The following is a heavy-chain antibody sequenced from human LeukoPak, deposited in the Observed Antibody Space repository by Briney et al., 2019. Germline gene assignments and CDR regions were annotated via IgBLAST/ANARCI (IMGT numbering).Heavy chain of an antibody. CDR3: ARTGEEMATITSFDY. D-gene: IGHD5-24*01. CDR2: ISSSSRTI. J-gene: IGHJ4*02. Sequence: SLSLSCAVSGCTFSSYGMNWVRQAPGQGQGLVSFISSSSRTIYYADSVKGRFTISRDNAKNSLYLQMNSLRAEDTAVYYCARTGEEMATITSFDYWGQGTLVTVSS. CDR1: GCTFSSYG. V-gene: IGHV3-48*04.